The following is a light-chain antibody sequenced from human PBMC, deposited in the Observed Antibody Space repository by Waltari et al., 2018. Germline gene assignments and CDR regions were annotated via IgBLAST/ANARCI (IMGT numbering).Light chain of an antibody. CDR2: YDN. V-gene: IGLV3-21*01. Sequence: SYVLTQPPSVSVAPGETARITCGGNNIESKSVHWYRQRPGQAPVVVISYDNDRAAGIPERFSGSNSGNTATLTISRVEAGDEADYYCQSADSSGSVVFGGGTKLTVL. CDR1: NIESKS. J-gene: IGLJ2*01. CDR3: QSADSSGSVV.